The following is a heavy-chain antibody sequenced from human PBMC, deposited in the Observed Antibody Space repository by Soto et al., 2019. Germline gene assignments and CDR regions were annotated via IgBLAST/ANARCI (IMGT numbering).Heavy chain of an antibody. J-gene: IGHJ4*02. Sequence: GESLKISCKASGYTFTSYGISWVRQAPGQGLEWMGWISAYNGNTNYAQKLQGRVTMTTDTSTSTAYMELRSLRSDDTAVYYCARDYSGYDWDSWGQGTLVTVSS. CDR3: ARDYSGYDWDS. CDR2: ISAYNGNT. CDR1: GYTFTSYG. V-gene: IGHV1-18*01. D-gene: IGHD5-12*01.